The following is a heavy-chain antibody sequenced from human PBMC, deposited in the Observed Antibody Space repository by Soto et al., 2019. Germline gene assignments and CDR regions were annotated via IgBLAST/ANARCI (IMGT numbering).Heavy chain of an antibody. Sequence: GGSLRLSCAASGFTFSCYAMTWVRQAPGNGLALVSGIYSVGTTKYADSVKGRFTISRDTSKNTPYPQMNSLRAEDMAVYYCASEPPETNPALNGWGQGIQVTVSS. CDR1: GFTFSCYA. V-gene: IGHV3-66*01. CDR2: IYSVGTT. J-gene: IGHJ4*02. CDR3: ASEPPETNPALNG. D-gene: IGHD2-8*01.